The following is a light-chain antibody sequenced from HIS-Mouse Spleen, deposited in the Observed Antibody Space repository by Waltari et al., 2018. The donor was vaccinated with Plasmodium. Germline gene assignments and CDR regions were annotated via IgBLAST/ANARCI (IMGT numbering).Light chain of an antibody. CDR3: QAWDSSTVV. CDR1: KLGDKY. CDR2: QDR. V-gene: IGLV3-1*01. Sequence: SYELTQPPSVSVSPGQTASITCSGDKLGDKYACWYQQKPGQSPVLVIYQDRKRPSGSPERFSGSNSGNTATLTISGTQAMYESDYYCQAWDSSTVVFGGGTKLTVL. J-gene: IGLJ2*01.